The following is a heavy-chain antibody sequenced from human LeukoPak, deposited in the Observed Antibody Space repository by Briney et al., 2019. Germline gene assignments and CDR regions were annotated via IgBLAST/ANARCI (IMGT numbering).Heavy chain of an antibody. Sequence: ASVKVSCKASGYIFTGYYMHWVRQAPGQGLEWMGWINPNSGGTNSAQKFQGRVTITTDESTSTAYMELSSLRSEDTAVYYCARVVVPAALLGYFDYWGQGTLVTVSS. V-gene: IGHV1-2*02. CDR2: INPNSGGT. D-gene: IGHD2-2*01. CDR3: ARVVVPAALLGYFDY. CDR1: GYIFTGYY. J-gene: IGHJ4*02.